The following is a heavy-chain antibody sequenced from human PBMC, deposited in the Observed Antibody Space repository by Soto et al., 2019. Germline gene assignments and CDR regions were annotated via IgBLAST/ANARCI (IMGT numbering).Heavy chain of an antibody. CDR3: AHIGEVATTSTKYYLDY. D-gene: IGHD5-12*01. CDR2: IYWDDDK. J-gene: IGHJ4*02. Sequence: SGPTLVNPTQTLTLTCTFSGFSLSTSGVGVGWIRQPPGKALEWLALIYWDDDKRYSPSLKSRLTITKDTSQNQVVLTMTNMDPVDTGTYYCAHIGEVATTSTKYYLDYWGQGTLVTVS. V-gene: IGHV2-5*02. CDR1: GFSLSTSGVG.